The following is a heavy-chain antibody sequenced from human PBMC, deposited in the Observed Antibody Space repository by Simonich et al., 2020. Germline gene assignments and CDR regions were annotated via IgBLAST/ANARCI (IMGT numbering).Heavy chain of an antibody. V-gene: IGHV1-18*01. CDR2: TSAYNGNK. D-gene: IGHD6-13*01. CDR1: GYTFTSYG. Sequence: QVQLVQSGAEVKKPGASVKVSCKASGYTFTSYGISWVRQAPGQGLEWMGWTSAYNGNKNYERKLQGRVTMTTDTSTSTAYMELRSLRSDDTAVYYCARDQGGRAAAATDYWGQGTLVTVSS. J-gene: IGHJ4*02. CDR3: ARDQGGRAAAATDY.